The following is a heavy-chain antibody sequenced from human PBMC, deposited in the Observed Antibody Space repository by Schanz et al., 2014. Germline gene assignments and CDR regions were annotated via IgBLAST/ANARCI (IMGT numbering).Heavy chain of an antibody. CDR1: GYTFTSDS. J-gene: IGHJ6*04. CDR3: TRGGYSYALSAFDI. D-gene: IGHD5-18*01. V-gene: IGHV1-18*04. CDR2: ISAYNGNT. Sequence: QVHLVQSGAEVKKPGASVKVSCKASGYTFTSDSMHWVRQAPGQGLEWMGWISAYNGNTNYAQKLQGRVTMTTDTSTGTAYMELRSLRSDDTALYYCTRGGYSYALSAFDIWGKGTTVTVSS.